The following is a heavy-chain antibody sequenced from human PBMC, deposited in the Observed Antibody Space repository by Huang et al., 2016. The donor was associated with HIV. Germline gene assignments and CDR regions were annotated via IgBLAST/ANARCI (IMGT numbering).Heavy chain of an antibody. D-gene: IGHD3-10*01. CDR1: VFTFSTYN. J-gene: IGHJ3*02. CDR3: ARFGSYYYGSGSYLDAFEI. Sequence: EVQLMESGGGLVQPGGSLRLSCAASVFTFSTYNMNCVRQGPGKRMEGVTYITSSSGSIYYPDSVKGRCTISRDNAKNSLYLQMNSLRAEDTAVYYCARFGSYYYGSGSYLDAFEIWGQGTMVTVSS. V-gene: IGHV3-48*01. CDR2: ITSSSGSI.